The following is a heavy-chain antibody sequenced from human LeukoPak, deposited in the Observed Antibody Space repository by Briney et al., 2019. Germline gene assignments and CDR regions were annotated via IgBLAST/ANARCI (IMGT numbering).Heavy chain of an antibody. CDR3: ARYDGYCSSTSCRPGFDP. Sequence: SETLSLTCAVYGGSFSGYYWSWIRQPPGKGLEWIGEINHSGSTNYNPSLKSRVTISVDTSKNQFSLKLSSVTAADTAVYYCARYDGYCSSTSCRPGFDPWAREPWSPSPQ. CDR2: INHSGST. V-gene: IGHV4-34*01. CDR1: GGSFSGYY. J-gene: IGHJ5*02. D-gene: IGHD2-2*01.